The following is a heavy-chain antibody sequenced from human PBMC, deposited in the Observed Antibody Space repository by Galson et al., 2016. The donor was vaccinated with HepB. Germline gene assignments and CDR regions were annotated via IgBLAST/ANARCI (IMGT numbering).Heavy chain of an antibody. V-gene: IGHV3-33*01. D-gene: IGHD3-10*01. J-gene: IGHJ3*02. CDR3: ARGRYGSDGFDI. CDR2: VWHDGTLK. Sequence: SLRLSCAVSGFTFSTYGMHWVRQAPGKGLEWVAIVWHDGTLKYYAKSVKGRFTISRDNSKNLLFLQMYSLRGEDTAVYHCARGRYGSDGFDIWGQGTMVTVSS. CDR1: GFTFSTYG.